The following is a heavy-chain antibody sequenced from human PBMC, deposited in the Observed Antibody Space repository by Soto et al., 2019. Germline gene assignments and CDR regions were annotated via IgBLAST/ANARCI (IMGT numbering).Heavy chain of an antibody. CDR1: GYTFTSYG. Sequence: GASVKVSCKASGYTFTSYGISWVRQAPGQGLEWMGWISAYNGNTNYAQKLQGRVTMTTDTSTSTAYMELRSLRTDDTAVYNSARDRYYYDSSGYYYGYWGQGTLVTVSS. D-gene: IGHD3-22*01. CDR2: ISAYNGNT. J-gene: IGHJ4*02. CDR3: ARDRYYYDSSGYYYGY. V-gene: IGHV1-18*01.